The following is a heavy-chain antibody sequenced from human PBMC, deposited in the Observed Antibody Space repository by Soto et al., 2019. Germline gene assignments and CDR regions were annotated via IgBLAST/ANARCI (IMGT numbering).Heavy chain of an antibody. Sequence: EVQLVQSGAEVKKPGESLKISCKGSGYSFSTYYIGWVRQMPGKGLECMGIIYPGDSDTRYSPSFQGQVLISVDKAISTAYLHWGSLESSDTAVYYCARGQTVGRTVGAFDIWGQGTVVTVTS. CDR2: IYPGDSDT. CDR1: GYSFSTYY. CDR3: ARGQTVGRTVGAFDI. V-gene: IGHV5-51*01. J-gene: IGHJ3*02. D-gene: IGHD1-26*01.